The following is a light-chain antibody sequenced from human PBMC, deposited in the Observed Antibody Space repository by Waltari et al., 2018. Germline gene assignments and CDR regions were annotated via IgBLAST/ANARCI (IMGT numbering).Light chain of an antibody. CDR1: NNDIGSYNL. V-gene: IGLV2-23*02. CDR3: CSYAGTPRVV. J-gene: IGLJ2*01. Sequence: QSALTQPASVSGSPGQSITISCTGTNNDIGSYNLVSWYQQHPGKAPKVIIFEVNKRPSGVSNRFSCSKSGNTASLTVSVLHPEDEADYYCCSYAGTPRVVFGGGTKLTVL. CDR2: EVN.